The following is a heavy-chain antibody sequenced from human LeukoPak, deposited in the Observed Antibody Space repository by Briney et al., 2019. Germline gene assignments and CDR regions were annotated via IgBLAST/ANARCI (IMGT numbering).Heavy chain of an antibody. J-gene: IGHJ6*02. CDR1: GGSISSSNW. V-gene: IGHV4-4*02. CDR3: ARRWELGYYYGMDV. D-gene: IGHD1-26*01. Sequence: PSETLSLTCAVSGGSISSSNWWSWVRQPPGKGLEWIGEIYHSGSTNYNPSLKSRVTISVDKSKNQFSLKLSSVTAADTAVYYCARRWELGYYYGMDVWGQGTTVTVSS. CDR2: IYHSGST.